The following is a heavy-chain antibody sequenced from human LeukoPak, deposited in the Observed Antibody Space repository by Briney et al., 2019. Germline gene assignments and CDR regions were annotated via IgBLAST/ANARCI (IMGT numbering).Heavy chain of an antibody. Sequence: GGSLRLSCAASGFTFSSYWMSWVRQAPGKGLEWVANIKQDGSEKYYVDSVKGRFTISRDNAKNSLYLQMNSLRAEDTAVYYCARAPRRDGYNIDYWGQGTLVTVSS. CDR1: GFTFSSYW. J-gene: IGHJ4*02. V-gene: IGHV3-7*03. CDR3: ARAPRRDGYNIDY. D-gene: IGHD5-24*01. CDR2: IKQDGSEK.